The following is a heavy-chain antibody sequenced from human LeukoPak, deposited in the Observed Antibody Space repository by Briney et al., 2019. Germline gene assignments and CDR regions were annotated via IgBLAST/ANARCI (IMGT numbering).Heavy chain of an antibody. J-gene: IGHJ4*02. Sequence: ASVKVSCKASGYTFTNYYMHWVRPAPGQGLEWMGIINPIGGSTSYAQNFQGRVTMTRDTSTSTVYMELSSLRSDDTAVYYCMIRGWARTFTYYFDFWGQGTLVAVSS. V-gene: IGHV1-46*01. CDR2: INPIGGST. CDR3: MIRGWARTFTYYFDF. CDR1: GYTFTNYY. D-gene: IGHD3-22*01.